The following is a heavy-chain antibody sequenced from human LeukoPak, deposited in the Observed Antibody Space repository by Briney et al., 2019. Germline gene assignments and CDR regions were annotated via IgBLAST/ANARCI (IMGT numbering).Heavy chain of an antibody. J-gene: IGHJ4*02. Sequence: SETLSLTCAVYGGSFSGYYWSWIRQPPGKGLEWIGEINHSGSTNYNPSLKSRVTISVDTSKNQFSLKLSSVTAADTAVYYCARGTGYYMSYFDYWGQGTLVTVSS. D-gene: IGHD3-9*01. CDR1: GGSFSGYY. V-gene: IGHV4-34*01. CDR2: INHSGST. CDR3: ARGTGYYMSYFDY.